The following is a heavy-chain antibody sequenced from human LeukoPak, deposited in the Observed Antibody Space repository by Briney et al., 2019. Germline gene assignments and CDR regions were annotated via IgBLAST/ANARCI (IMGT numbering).Heavy chain of an antibody. CDR1: GFIFGSYN. D-gene: IGHD5-24*01. J-gene: IGHJ6*02. Sequence: GGSLRLSCAASGFIFGSYNMNWVRQAPGKGLEWVSYISSSSRTIFYADSVKGRFTVSRDNVKNFLYLQMHSLRDEDTAVYYCTKEPESYNLMDVWGQGTTVTVSS. V-gene: IGHV3-48*02. CDR3: TKEPESYNLMDV. CDR2: ISSSSRTI.